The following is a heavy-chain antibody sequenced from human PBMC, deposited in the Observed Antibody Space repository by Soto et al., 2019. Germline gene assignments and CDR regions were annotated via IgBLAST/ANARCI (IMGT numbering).Heavy chain of an antibody. CDR1: GFTFDDYG. D-gene: IGHD3-22*01. Sequence: GGSLRLSCAASGFTFDDYGMSWVRQAPGKGLEWVSGINWNGGSTGYADSVKGRFTISRDNAKNSLYLQMNSLRAEDTALYYCARDPHYYDSSGSYGMDVWGQGTTVTVSS. V-gene: IGHV3-20*04. CDR3: ARDPHYYDSSGSYGMDV. CDR2: INWNGGST. J-gene: IGHJ6*02.